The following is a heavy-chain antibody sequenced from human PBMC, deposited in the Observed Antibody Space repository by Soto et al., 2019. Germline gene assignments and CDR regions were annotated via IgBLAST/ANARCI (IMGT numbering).Heavy chain of an antibody. Sequence: QVQLVESGGGVVQPGRSLRLSCAASGFTFSSYGMHWVRQAPGKGLEWVAVISYDGSNKYYADSVKGRVTISRDNSKNTLYLQMNSLRAEDTAVYYCAKDRFGGYCSSTSCYQAHWGQGTLVTVSS. CDR2: ISYDGSNK. D-gene: IGHD2-2*03. CDR1: GFTFSSYG. V-gene: IGHV3-30*18. CDR3: AKDRFGGYCSSTSCYQAH. J-gene: IGHJ4*02.